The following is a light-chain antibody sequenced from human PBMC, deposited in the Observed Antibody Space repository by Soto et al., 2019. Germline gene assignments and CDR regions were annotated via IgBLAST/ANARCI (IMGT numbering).Light chain of an antibody. V-gene: IGKV3-11*01. J-gene: IGKJ5*01. Sequence: EIVLTQSLATLSLSPGERATLSCRASQSVSSYLAWYQQKPGQAPRLLIYDASNRATGIPARFSGSGSGTDFTLTISSLEPEDFAVYYCQQRSNWPLFGQGTRL. CDR1: QSVSSY. CDR3: QQRSNWPL. CDR2: DAS.